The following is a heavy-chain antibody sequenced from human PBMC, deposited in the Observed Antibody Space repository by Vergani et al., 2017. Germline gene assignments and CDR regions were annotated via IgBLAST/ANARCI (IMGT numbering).Heavy chain of an antibody. Sequence: EVQLVQSGAEVKKPGESLKISCQISGYSFTNYWIGWVRQMPGKGLEWMGMIHPADSDTRYSPSFQGQITISVDKSISTAYLQRSSLSASDSAMYYCARMYGHYSFGIKYFDYWVQGTLVTVSS. D-gene: IGHD3-10*01. CDR2: IHPADSDT. CDR3: ARMYGHYSFGIKYFDY. CDR1: GYSFTNYW. V-gene: IGHV5-51*01. J-gene: IGHJ4*02.